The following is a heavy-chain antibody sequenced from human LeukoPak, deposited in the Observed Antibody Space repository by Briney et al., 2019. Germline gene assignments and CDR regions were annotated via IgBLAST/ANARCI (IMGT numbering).Heavy chain of an antibody. J-gene: IGHJ6*03. V-gene: IGHV3-7*03. CDR2: INEDGSEK. Sequence: GGSLRLSCAASGFTFSRYWMNWVRQAPGKGLEWVANINEDGSEKYYVDSVKGRFTISRDNSKNTVYLQMNSLRAEDTAVYYCAKARLEIWAPEDYYMDVWGKGTTVTVSS. D-gene: IGHD5-24*01. CDR1: GFTFSRYW. CDR3: AKARLEIWAPEDYYMDV.